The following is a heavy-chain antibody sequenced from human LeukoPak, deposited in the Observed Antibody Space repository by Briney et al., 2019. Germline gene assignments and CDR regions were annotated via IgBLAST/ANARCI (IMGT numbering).Heavy chain of an antibody. CDR1: GYTFSSFA. CDR2: INTNTGNP. CDR3: ARDYGDYVLGY. D-gene: IGHD4-17*01. V-gene: IGHV7-4-1*02. J-gene: IGHJ4*02. Sequence: ASVKVSCKASGYTFSSFAKNWVRQAPGQGLEWMGWINTNTGNPTYAQGFTGRFVFSLDISVSTAYLQISSLKTEDTAVYYCARDYGDYVLGYWGQGTLVTVSS.